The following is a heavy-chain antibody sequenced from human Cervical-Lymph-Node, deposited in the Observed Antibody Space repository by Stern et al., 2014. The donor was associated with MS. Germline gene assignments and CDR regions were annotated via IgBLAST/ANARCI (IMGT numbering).Heavy chain of an antibody. Sequence: EVQLVESGGALVQPGGSLRLSCAASGSTVNSNYMTWVRQAPGQGMDWVSIFYSGISTYYAESVKGRFSFSIDNSKNTLFLHMNNLRVEDTAMYYCTREMAARRLDPWGQGTLVIVSA. V-gene: IGHV3-66*01. CDR1: GSTVNSNY. D-gene: IGHD5-24*01. J-gene: IGHJ5*02. CDR2: FYSGIST. CDR3: TREMAARRLDP.